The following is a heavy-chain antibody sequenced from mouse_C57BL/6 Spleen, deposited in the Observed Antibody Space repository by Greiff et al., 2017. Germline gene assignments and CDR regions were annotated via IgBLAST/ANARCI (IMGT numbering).Heavy chain of an antibody. CDR1: GFTFTDYG. CDR2: ISRGSSTI. CDR3: ATREGLDY. V-gene: IGHV5-17*01. Sequence: EVQRLQSGAGLVKPGASLTLSCAASGFTFTDYGMHWVRQAPVQGLEWVAYISRGSSTIYYADTVKGRFTISRDNATNTLFLQMPSLRSEDTAMYYSATREGLDYWGQGTTLTVSS. J-gene: IGHJ2*01.